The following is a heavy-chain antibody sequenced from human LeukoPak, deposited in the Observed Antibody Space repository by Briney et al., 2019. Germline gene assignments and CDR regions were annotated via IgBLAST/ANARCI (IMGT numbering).Heavy chain of an antibody. J-gene: IGHJ4*02. CDR2: ISGNGAGT. V-gene: IGHV3-23*01. D-gene: IGHD4-11*01. Sequence: GGSLRLSCAASGFTFRSYAMNWVRQAPGKGLEWVSAISGNGAGTYYADSVKGRFTISRDNSKNTLHLQMDSLRAEDTAVYYCAKNRAVTPFYDYWGQGTLVTVSS. CDR1: GFTFRSYA. CDR3: AKNRAVTPFYDY.